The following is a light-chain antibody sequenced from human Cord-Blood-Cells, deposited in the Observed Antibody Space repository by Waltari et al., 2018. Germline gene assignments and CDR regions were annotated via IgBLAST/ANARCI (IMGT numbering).Light chain of an antibody. CDR1: QGISSY. CDR3: QQYYSYPWT. Sequence: AIRMTQSPSSFSASTGDRVTITCRASQGISSYLAWYQQKPGKAPKLLIYAASKLESWVPARFSGSGSWTDFTLTISCLQSEDFATYYCQQYYSYPWTFGQGTKVEIK. CDR2: AAS. V-gene: IGKV1-8*01. J-gene: IGKJ1*01.